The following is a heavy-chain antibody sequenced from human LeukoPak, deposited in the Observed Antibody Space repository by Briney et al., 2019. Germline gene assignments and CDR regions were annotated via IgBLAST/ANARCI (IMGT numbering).Heavy chain of an antibody. CDR3: ARDVTGDAGDY. CDR1: GVTFSSHW. D-gene: IGHD7-27*01. CDR2: IKQDGSER. V-gene: IGHV3-7*03. J-gene: IGHJ4*02. Sequence: PGGSLRLSCVVSGVTFSSHWMSWVRQAPGKGLEWVANIKQDGSERYYVDSVKGRFTISRDNAKNSVFLQMNSLRAEDTAVYYCARDVTGDAGDYWGQGTLVTVSS.